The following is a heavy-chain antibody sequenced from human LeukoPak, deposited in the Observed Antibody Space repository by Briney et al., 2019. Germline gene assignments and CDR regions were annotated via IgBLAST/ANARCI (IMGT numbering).Heavy chain of an antibody. CDR2: IYHSGST. J-gene: IGHJ4*02. D-gene: IGHD1-26*01. CDR1: GGSISSSNW. CDR3: ARGCGSYLYYFDY. V-gene: IGHV4-4*02. Sequence: SETLSLTCTVSGGSISSSNWWSWVRQPPGKGLEWIGEIYHSGSTNYNPSLKSRVTISVDKSKNQFSLKLSSVTAADTAVYYCARGCGSYLYYFDYWGQGTLVTVSS.